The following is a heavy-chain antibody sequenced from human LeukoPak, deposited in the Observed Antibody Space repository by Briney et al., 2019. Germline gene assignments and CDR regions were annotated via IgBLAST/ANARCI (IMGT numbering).Heavy chain of an antibody. CDR1: GYSISSGYY. D-gene: IGHD3-22*01. CDR3: ARHPLPYDSSGAFDY. CDR2: IYHSGGT. J-gene: IGHJ4*02. V-gene: IGHV4-38-2*02. Sequence: PSETLSLTCTVSGYSISSGYYWGWIRQPPGQGLEWIGSIYHSGGTYYNPSLKSRVTISVDTSKNQFSLKLSSVTAADTAVYYCARHPLPYDSSGAFDYWGQGTLVTVSS.